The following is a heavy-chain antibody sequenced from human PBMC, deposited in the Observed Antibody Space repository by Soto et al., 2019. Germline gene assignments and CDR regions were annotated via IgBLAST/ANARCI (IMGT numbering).Heavy chain of an antibody. CDR1: GGSVSSGSYY. D-gene: IGHD2-2*02. Sequence: SETLSLTCTVSGGSVSSGSYYWSWIRQPPGKGLEWIGYIYYSGSTNYNPSLKSRVTISVDTSKNQFSLKLSSVTAADTAVYYCARVVVPAAIAYMDVWGKGTTVTVSS. J-gene: IGHJ6*03. CDR2: IYYSGST. V-gene: IGHV4-61*01. CDR3: ARVVVPAAIAYMDV.